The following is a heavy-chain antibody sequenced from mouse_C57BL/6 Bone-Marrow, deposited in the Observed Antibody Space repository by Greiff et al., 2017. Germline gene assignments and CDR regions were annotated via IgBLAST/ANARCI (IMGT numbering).Heavy chain of an antibody. V-gene: IGHV1-19*01. CDR3: ARVTTVVAPFAY. J-gene: IGHJ3*01. Sequence: EVQLQQSGPVLVKPGASVKMSCKASGYTFTDYYMNWVKQSHGKSLEWIGGINPYNGGTSYNQKFKGKATLTVDKSSSTAYMELNSLTSEDSAVYYCARVTTVVAPFAYWGQGTLVTVSA. CDR2: INPYNGGT. CDR1: GYTFTDYY. D-gene: IGHD1-1*01.